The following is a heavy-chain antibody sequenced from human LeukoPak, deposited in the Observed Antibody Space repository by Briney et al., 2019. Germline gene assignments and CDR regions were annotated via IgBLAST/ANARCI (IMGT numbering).Heavy chain of an antibody. V-gene: IGHV4-61*05. CDR2: IYYSGST. D-gene: IGHD6-19*01. J-gene: IGHJ4*02. CDR1: GGSITSRSYY. CDR3: ASGAVAGIFDY. Sequence: SETLSLTCTVSGGSITSRSYYWGWIRQPPGKGLEWIGYIYYSGSTNYNPSLKSRVTISVDTSKNQFSLKLSSVTAADTAVYYCASGAVAGIFDYWGQGTLVTVSS.